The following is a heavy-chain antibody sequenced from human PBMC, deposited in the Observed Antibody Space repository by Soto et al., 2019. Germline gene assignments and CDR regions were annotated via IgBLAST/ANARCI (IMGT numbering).Heavy chain of an antibody. CDR3: ARDGGLGSSWYGPPYDY. Sequence: GGSLRLSCAASGFTFSSYAMSWVRQAPGKGLEWVSAISGSGGSTYYADSVKGRFTISRDNSKNTLYLQMNSLRAEDTAVYYCARDGGLGSSWYGPPYDYWGQGTLVTVS. J-gene: IGHJ4*02. CDR2: ISGSGGST. V-gene: IGHV3-23*01. D-gene: IGHD6-13*01. CDR1: GFTFSSYA.